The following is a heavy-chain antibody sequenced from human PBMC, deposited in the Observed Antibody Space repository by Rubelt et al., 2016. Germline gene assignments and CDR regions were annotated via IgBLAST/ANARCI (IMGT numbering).Heavy chain of an antibody. CDR1: FSSYA. Sequence: FSSYAMHWVRQAPGKGLEWVAVISYDGTNKYYADSVKGRFTISRDNSKNTLYLQMNSLRAEDTAVYFCARDSCSGAGCERNSYYFDSWGQGTLVTVSS. J-gene: IGHJ4*02. D-gene: IGHD2-15*01. CDR2: ISYDGTNK. CDR3: ARDSCSGAGCERNSYYFDS. V-gene: IGHV3-30*04.